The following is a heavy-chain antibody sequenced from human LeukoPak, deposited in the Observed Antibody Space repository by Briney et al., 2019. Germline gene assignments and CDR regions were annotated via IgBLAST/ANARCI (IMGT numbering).Heavy chain of an antibody. V-gene: IGHV3-30-3*01. CDR2: ISYDGSNK. CDR3: ARADGYSYGNNWFDP. J-gene: IGHJ5*02. Sequence: GGSLRLSCAASGFTFSSYAMHWVRQAPGKGLEWVAVISYDGSNKYYADAVKGRFTISRDNSKNTLYLQMNSLRAEDTAVYYCARADGYSYGNNWFDPWGQGTLVTVSS. CDR1: GFTFSSYA. D-gene: IGHD5-18*01.